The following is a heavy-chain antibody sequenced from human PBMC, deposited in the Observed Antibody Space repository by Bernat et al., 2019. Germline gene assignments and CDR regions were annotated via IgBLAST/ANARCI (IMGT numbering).Heavy chain of an antibody. CDR1: GGAISSNSDF. CDR2: ICYSRGT. CDR3: ARLKYDILTGYTD. Sequence: QLQLQESGPGLVKPSETLSRICSVSGGAISSNSDFWGGIRQPPGKGLEWIGNICYSRGTYYNPSLKSRVTISVDTSKNQFSLKLGSVTAADTAVYYCARLKYDILTGYTDWGQGTLVTVSS. V-gene: IGHV4-39*01. D-gene: IGHD3-9*01. J-gene: IGHJ4*02.